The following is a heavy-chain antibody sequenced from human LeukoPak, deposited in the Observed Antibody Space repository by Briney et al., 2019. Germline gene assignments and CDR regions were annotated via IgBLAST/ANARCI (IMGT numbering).Heavy chain of an antibody. J-gene: IGHJ6*03. Sequence: GRSLRLSCAASGFSFSDYGMHWVRQAPGKGLEWVALISYDGSNKYYAESVKGRFTISRDNSKNTLYLQMNSPRGEDTAVYYCARDVKSQDYYYMGVWGKGTTVTLSS. CDR2: ISYDGSNK. CDR3: ARDVKSQDYYYMGV. CDR1: GFSFSDYG. V-gene: IGHV3-30*03.